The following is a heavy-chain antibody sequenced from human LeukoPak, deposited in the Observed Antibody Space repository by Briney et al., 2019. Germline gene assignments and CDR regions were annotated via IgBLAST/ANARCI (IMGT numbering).Heavy chain of an antibody. J-gene: IGHJ4*02. CDR2: ISGSGGST. V-gene: IGHV3-23*01. D-gene: IGHD6-13*01. CDR3: ARAATVAGTV. CDR1: GFTFSNYA. Sequence: GGSLRLSCAASGFTFSNYAMSWARQAPGKGLEWVSAISGSGGSTYYADSVKGRFTISRDNAKNTLYLQMSSLRAEDTAVYYCARAATVAGTVWGQGTLVTVSS.